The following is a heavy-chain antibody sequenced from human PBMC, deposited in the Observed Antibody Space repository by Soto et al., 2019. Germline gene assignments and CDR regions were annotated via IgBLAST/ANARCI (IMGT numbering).Heavy chain of an antibody. CDR3: AKGPTAGR. V-gene: IGHV3-23*01. Sequence: EVQLSESGGGLVQPGGSLRLSCAASGFTSGNSAMNWVRQAPGKGLEWVSVISGGSDNTYYADSVKGRFTISRDNSKSTLYLQMNSLRAEDTAIYYCAKGPTAGRWGQGTLVTVSS. J-gene: IGHJ4*02. CDR2: ISGGSDNT. CDR1: GFTSGNSA.